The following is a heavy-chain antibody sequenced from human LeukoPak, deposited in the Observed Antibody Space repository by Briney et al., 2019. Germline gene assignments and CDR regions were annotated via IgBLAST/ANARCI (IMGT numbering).Heavy chain of an antibody. CDR2: IYYSGTT. V-gene: IGHV4-31*03. CDR1: GGSVSSGGYY. J-gene: IGHJ4*02. Sequence: PSQTLSLTCTVSGGSVSSGGYYWSWIRQHPGEGLEWIGHIYYSGTTYYNPSLKSRLTISLDTSKNQFSLKLTSVTAADTAVYYCATAAQNWNNAPYFDFWGQETLVTVSS. D-gene: IGHD1/OR15-1a*01. CDR3: ATAAQNWNNAPYFDF.